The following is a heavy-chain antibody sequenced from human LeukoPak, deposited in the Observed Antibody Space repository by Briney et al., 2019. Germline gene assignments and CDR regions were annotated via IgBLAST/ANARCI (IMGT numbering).Heavy chain of an antibody. Sequence: SVKVSCKASGGTFSSYAISWVRQAPGQGLEWMGGIIPIFGTANYAQKFQGRVTITADESTSTAYMELSSLRSEDTAVYYCARGVLRYFDWAFEGIDDAFDIWGQGTMVTVSS. J-gene: IGHJ3*02. D-gene: IGHD3-9*01. CDR3: ARGVLRYFDWAFEGIDDAFDI. V-gene: IGHV1-69*13. CDR2: IIPIFGTA. CDR1: GGTFSSYA.